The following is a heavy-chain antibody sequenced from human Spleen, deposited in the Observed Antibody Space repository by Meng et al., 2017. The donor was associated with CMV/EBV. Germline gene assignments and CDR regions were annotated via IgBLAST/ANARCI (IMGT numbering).Heavy chain of an antibody. CDR3: ARGGGDGYNHDY. CDR1: GYTFTGYY. D-gene: IGHD5-24*01. Sequence: CKAAGYTFTGYYMHWVRQAPGQGLEWMGRINPNSGGTNYAQKFQGRVTMTRNTSISTAYMELSSLRSEDTAVYYCARGGGDGYNHDYWGQGTLVTVSS. V-gene: IGHV1-2*06. CDR2: INPNSGGT. J-gene: IGHJ4*02.